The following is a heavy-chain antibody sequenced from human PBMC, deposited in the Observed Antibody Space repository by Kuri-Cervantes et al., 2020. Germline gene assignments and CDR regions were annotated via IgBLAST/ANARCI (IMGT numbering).Heavy chain of an antibody. D-gene: IGHD6-19*01. J-gene: IGHJ4*02. CDR1: GFTFSSYA. CDR2: ISAGGGST. CDR3: AKGEQWLVY. Sequence: GGSLRLSCTASGFTFSSYAMSWVRQAPGKGLEWVSSISAGGGSTYYADSVKGRFTISRDNSKNTLYLQMNSLRAEDTAVYYCAKGEQWLVYWGQGTLVTVSS. V-gene: IGHV3-23*01.